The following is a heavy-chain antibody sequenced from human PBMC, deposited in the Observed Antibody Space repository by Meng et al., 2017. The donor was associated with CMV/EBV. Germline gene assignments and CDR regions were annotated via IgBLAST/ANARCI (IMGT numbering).Heavy chain of an antibody. CDR1: GDTFTSYD. CDR3: ARSLGARRTGIAAAVFDY. CDR2: MNPNSGNT. J-gene: IGHJ4*02. D-gene: IGHD6-13*01. Sequence: ASVKVSCKASGDTFTSYDINWVRQATGQGLEGMGWMNPNSGNTGYAQKFQGRVTITRNTSISTAYMSLSSLRSEDTAVYYCARSLGARRTGIAAAVFDYWGQGTLVTVSS. V-gene: IGHV1-8*03.